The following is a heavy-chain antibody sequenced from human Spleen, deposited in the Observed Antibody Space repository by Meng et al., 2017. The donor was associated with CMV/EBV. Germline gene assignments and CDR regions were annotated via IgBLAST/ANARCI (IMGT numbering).Heavy chain of an antibody. J-gene: IGHJ4*02. V-gene: IGHV3-23*01. CDR1: GFTFSSYA. D-gene: IGHD5-12*01. Sequence: GGSLRLSCADSGFTFSSYAMSWVRQAPGKGLEWVSAISGSGGSTYYADSVKGRFTISRDNSKNTLHLQLNSLTAEDTAVYYCARDDIALEYLYSPEYWGQGTLVTVSS. CDR2: ISGSGGST. CDR3: ARDDIALEYLYSPEY.